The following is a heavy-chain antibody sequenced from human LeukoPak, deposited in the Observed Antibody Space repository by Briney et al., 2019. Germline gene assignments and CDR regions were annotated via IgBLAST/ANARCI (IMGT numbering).Heavy chain of an antibody. Sequence: GGSLRLSCAASGFTFSSYSMTWVRQAPEKGLEWVSSISSSSSYIYYADSVKGRFTISRDNAKNSLYLQMNSLRAEDTAVYYCAKDSWRFGEPKSWGQGTLVTVSS. J-gene: IGHJ4*02. CDR2: ISSSSSYI. D-gene: IGHD3-10*01. V-gene: IGHV3-21*01. CDR1: GFTFSSYS. CDR3: AKDSWRFGEPKS.